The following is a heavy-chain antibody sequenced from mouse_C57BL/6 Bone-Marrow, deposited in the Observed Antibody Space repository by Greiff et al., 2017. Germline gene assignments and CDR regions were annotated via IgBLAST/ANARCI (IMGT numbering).Heavy chain of an antibody. Sequence: QVQLQQPGAELVMPGASVKLSCKASGYTFTSYWMHWVKQRPGQGLEWIGEIDPSDSYTNYNQKFKGKSTLTVAKSSSTAYMQLSSLTSEDSAVYYCARGSGLPWFAYWGQGTLVTVSA. CDR1: GYTFTSYW. J-gene: IGHJ3*01. D-gene: IGHD3-2*02. CDR3: ARGSGLPWFAY. CDR2: IDPSDSYT. V-gene: IGHV1-69*01.